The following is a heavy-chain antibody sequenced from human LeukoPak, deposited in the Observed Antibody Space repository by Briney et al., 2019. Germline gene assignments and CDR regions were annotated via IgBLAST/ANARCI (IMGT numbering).Heavy chain of an antibody. CDR2: IYYSGST. V-gene: IGHV4-39*01. Sequence: PSETLSLTCTVSGGSISSSSYYWGWIRQPPGKGLEWIRSIYYSGSTYYNPSLKSRVTISADTSKNQFSLKLSSVTAADTAVYYCARPRLVYDAWFDPWGQGTLVTVSS. CDR3: ARPRLVYDAWFDP. J-gene: IGHJ5*02. D-gene: IGHD5/OR15-5a*01. CDR1: GGSISSSSYY.